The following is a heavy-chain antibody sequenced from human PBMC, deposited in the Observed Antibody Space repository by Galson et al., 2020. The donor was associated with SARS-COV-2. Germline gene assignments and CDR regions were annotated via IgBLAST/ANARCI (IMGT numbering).Heavy chain of an antibody. J-gene: IGHJ4*02. CDR3: ARDFGNGYTYAFYEY. Sequence: ASVKVPCKASGYTFINYGISWVRQAPGQGLEWMGWISPYNGDTNYAQNVQGRVSMTTDTSTMTADMELRSLRSDYTAVYYCARDFGNGYTYAFYEYRGQGTLVTVSS. V-gene: IGHV1-18*01. CDR2: ISPYNGDT. D-gene: IGHD5-18*01. CDR1: GYTFINYG.